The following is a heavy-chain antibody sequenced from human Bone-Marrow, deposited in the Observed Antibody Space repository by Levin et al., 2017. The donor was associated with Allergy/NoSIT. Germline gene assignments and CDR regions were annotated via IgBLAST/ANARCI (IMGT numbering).Heavy chain of an antibody. CDR2: ISYDGSNK. V-gene: IGHV3-30-3*01. Sequence: GESLKISCAASGFTFSSYAMHWVRQAPGKGLEWVAVISYDGSNKYYADSVKGRFTISRDNSKNTLYLQMNSLRAEDTAVYYCARAVTTIFDYWGQGTLVTVSS. CDR1: GFTFSSYA. J-gene: IGHJ4*02. CDR3: ARAVTTIFDY. D-gene: IGHD4-11*01.